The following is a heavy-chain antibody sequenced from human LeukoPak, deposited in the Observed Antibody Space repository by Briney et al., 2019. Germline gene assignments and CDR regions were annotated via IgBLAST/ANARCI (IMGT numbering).Heavy chain of an antibody. Sequence: GGSLRLSCAASGFTFSSYEMNWVRQAPGEGLEWVSYITTSGSGTYYADSVKGRFTISRDNAKNSLYLQMSSLRAEDTAVYYCARDHRPYGSGWSGFGTRYYGMDVWGQGTTVTVSS. V-gene: IGHV3-48*03. CDR2: ITTSGSGT. D-gene: IGHD6-19*01. CDR1: GFTFSSYE. J-gene: IGHJ6*02. CDR3: ARDHRPYGSGWSGFGTRYYGMDV.